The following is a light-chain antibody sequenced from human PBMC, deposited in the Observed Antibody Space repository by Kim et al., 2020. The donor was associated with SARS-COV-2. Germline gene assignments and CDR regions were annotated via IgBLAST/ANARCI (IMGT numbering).Light chain of an antibody. CDR3: NSRDSSGDHVV. Sequence: LGQTVRITCQGASLGWYYAGWYQQKPGQAPILVIYGKNNRPSGIPDRFSGSSSGSTTSLTITGAQAEDEADYYCNSRDSSGDHVVFGGGTQLTVL. V-gene: IGLV3-19*01. CDR1: SLGWYY. J-gene: IGLJ2*01. CDR2: GKN.